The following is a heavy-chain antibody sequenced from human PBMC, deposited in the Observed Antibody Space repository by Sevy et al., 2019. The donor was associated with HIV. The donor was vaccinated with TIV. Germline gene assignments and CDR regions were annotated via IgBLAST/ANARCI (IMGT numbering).Heavy chain of an antibody. V-gene: IGHV4-59*07. CDR1: GGSISSYY. Sequence: SDTLSLTCTVSGGSISSYYWSWIRQPPGKGLEWIGYIYYSGSTNYNPSLKSRVTISVDTSKNQFSLKLSSVTAADTAVYYCASRPISSSWPYYYYYGIDVWGQGTTVTVSS. CDR2: IYYSGST. CDR3: ASRPISSSWPYYYYYGIDV. D-gene: IGHD6-13*01. J-gene: IGHJ6*02.